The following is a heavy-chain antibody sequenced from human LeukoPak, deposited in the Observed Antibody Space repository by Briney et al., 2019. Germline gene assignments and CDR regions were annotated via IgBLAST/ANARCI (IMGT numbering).Heavy chain of an antibody. J-gene: IGHJ4*02. V-gene: IGHV3-21*01. D-gene: IGHD2-2*01. Sequence: GGSLRLSCAASGFTFSSYSMNWVRQAPGKGLEWVSSISSSSSYIYYADSVKGRFTISRDNAKNSLYLQMNSLRAGDTAVYYCARYPRARETYCSSTSCYPYYFDYWGQGTLVTVSS. CDR1: GFTFSSYS. CDR2: ISSSSSYI. CDR3: ARYPRARETYCSSTSCYPYYFDY.